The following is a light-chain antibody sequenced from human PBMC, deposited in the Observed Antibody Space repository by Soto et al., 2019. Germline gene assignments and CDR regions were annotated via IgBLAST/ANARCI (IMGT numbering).Light chain of an antibody. CDR3: ATWDDSLNGYV. CDR1: NSNIGSNT. J-gene: IGLJ1*01. V-gene: IGLV1-44*01. Sequence: QSALTQTPSASATPRQNVTISCSGTNSNIGSNTIAWYQQLPGTAPKRLIHSNNQRPSGAPDRFSASQSRTSASLAISGLQSEDEADYYCATWDDSLNGYVFGTGTKVTVL. CDR2: SNN.